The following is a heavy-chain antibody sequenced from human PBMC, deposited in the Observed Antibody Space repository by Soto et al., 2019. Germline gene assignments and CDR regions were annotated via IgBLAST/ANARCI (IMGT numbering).Heavy chain of an antibody. CDR3: ARLAYDTTVSNSYGDEAFDL. J-gene: IGHJ3*01. CDR2: ISHTGTA. V-gene: IGHV4-39*01. CDR1: GGSISDNDYY. D-gene: IGHD3-22*01. Sequence: QLQLHESGPGLLKPSETLSLTSTVSGGSISDNDYYWSWIRQPPGKGLEWIGTISHTGTAYYNPSLESRVAISVDTSENQFSLDLGSVTAADTAVYYSARLAYDTTVSNSYGDEAFDLWGQGTVVIVS.